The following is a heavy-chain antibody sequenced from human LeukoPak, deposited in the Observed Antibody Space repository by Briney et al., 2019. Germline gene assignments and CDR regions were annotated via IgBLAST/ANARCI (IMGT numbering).Heavy chain of an antibody. Sequence: ASVKVSCKASGHTFGDHYMHWVRQAPGQGLEWMGWINPNSGGTKYAQRFQGGVTMTRDTSISTAYMELRRLRSDDTAVYYCARVLLRTGIPEGFDPWGQGTLVTVSS. J-gene: IGHJ5*02. CDR1: GHTFGDHY. CDR3: ARVLLRTGIPEGFDP. V-gene: IGHV1-2*02. CDR2: INPNSGGT. D-gene: IGHD1-14*01.